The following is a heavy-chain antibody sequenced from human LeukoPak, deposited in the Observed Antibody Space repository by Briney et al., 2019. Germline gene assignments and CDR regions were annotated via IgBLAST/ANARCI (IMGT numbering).Heavy chain of an antibody. V-gene: IGHV3-21*01. J-gene: IGHJ4*02. Sequence: GGSLRHSCAASGFTFSSYSMNWVRQAPGKGLEWVSSISSSSSYIYYADSVKGRFTISRDNAKNSLYLQMNSLRAEDTAVYYCARAMGYCGGDWYLAFWGQGTLVTVSS. CDR1: GFTFSSYS. CDR3: ARAMGYCGGDWYLAF. D-gene: IGHD2-21*02. CDR2: ISSSSSYI.